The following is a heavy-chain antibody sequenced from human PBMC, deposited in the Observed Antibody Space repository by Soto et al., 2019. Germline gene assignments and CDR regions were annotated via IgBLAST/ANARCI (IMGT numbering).Heavy chain of an antibody. J-gene: IGHJ5*02. Sequence: QVQLVESGGGVVQPGRSLRLSCAASGFSFSSYAIHWVRQAPGKGLEWVAIMSYDGSNKYYADSVKGRFTISRDTSKNTLYLQINSLRAEDTAVYYCAREGSSGYYYGNWFDPWGQGTLVTVSS. CDR1: GFSFSSYA. V-gene: IGHV3-30*04. CDR2: MSYDGSNK. D-gene: IGHD3-22*01. CDR3: AREGSSGYYYGNWFDP.